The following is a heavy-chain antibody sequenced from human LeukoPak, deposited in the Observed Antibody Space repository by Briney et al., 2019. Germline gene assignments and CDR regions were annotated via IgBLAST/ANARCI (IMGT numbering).Heavy chain of an antibody. D-gene: IGHD6-13*01. V-gene: IGHV3-9*03. CDR1: GFTFDDYA. CDR2: ISWNSGIT. J-gene: IGHJ4*02. CDR3: VKDIGYSYTWTFIN. Sequence: PGGSLRLSCAASGFTFDDYAMHWVRQAPGKGLEWVSGISWNSGITAYADSVKGRFTISRDNAKNTLYLQMNSLRAEDMALYYCVKDIGYSYTWTFINWGQGTLVTVSS.